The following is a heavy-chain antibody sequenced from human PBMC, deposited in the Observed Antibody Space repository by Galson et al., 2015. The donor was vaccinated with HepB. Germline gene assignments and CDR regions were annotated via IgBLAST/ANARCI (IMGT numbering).Heavy chain of an antibody. V-gene: IGHV3-21*01. J-gene: IGHJ4*02. CDR2: IGSRSSYI. Sequence: SLRLSCAASGFTFSSYSMNWVRQAPGKGLEWVSSIGSRSSYIYYADSVKGRFTISRDNAKNSLYLQMNSLRAEDTAVYYCARDVTGTLHFDYWGQGTLVTVSS. CDR1: GFTFSSYS. D-gene: IGHD1-7*01. CDR3: ARDVTGTLHFDY.